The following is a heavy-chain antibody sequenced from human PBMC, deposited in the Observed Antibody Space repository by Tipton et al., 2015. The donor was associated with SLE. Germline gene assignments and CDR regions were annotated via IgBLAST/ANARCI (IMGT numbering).Heavy chain of an antibody. CDR3: AREVPYEGFDY. D-gene: IGHD5-12*01. Sequence: TLSLTCTVSGGSISSHYWSWIRQPPGKGLEWIGYIYYSGSTNYNPSLTSRVTISVDTSKNQFSLKLSSVTAADTAVYYCAREVPYEGFDYWGQGTLVTVSS. CDR1: GGSISSHY. V-gene: IGHV4-59*11. CDR2: IYYSGST. J-gene: IGHJ4*02.